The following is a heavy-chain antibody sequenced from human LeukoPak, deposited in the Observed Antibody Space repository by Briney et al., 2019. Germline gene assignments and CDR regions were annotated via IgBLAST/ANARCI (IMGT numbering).Heavy chain of an antibody. J-gene: IGHJ4*02. CDR2: IYYSGST. CDR3: ARAKEEYQQSL. CDR1: GGSISSGGYY. Sequence: SETLSLTCTVSGGSISSGGYYWSWIRQHPGQGLEWIGYIYYSGSTYYNPSLKSRVTISVDTSKNQFSLKLSSVTAADTAVYYCARAKEEYQQSLWGQGTLVTVSS. V-gene: IGHV4-31*03. D-gene: IGHD2-2*01.